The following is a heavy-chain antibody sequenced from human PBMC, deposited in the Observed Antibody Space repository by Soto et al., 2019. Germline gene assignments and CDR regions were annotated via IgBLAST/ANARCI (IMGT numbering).Heavy chain of an antibody. CDR1: GFTITNHA. D-gene: IGHD1-26*01. CDR3: ARDLIVGSQDGFNAFDI. CDR2: LSYDGSNA. J-gene: IGHJ3*02. V-gene: IGHV3-30*04. Sequence: QVQLVESGGGVVQPGRSLRLSCAASGFTITNHAMHWVRQAPGKGLEWAAVLSYDGSNAYYADSVKGRFTISRDSPTNTLSLEMNSLGPEDTALYYCARDLIVGSQDGFNAFDIWGQGTMVTVSS.